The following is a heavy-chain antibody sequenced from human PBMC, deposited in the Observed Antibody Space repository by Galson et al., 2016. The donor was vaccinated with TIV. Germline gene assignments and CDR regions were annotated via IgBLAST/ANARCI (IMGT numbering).Heavy chain of an antibody. Sequence: SLRLSCAASGLSVNNDWMHWVRQSPEKGLAWVARIDTDGTTTYYADSVKGRFSISRDNAKNTVYLQMNNLIADDTAVYYCVRDRLGWHWGQGTLVTVSS. J-gene: IGHJ1*01. CDR2: IDTDGTTT. D-gene: IGHD3-16*01. CDR1: GLSVNNDW. CDR3: VRDRLGWH. V-gene: IGHV3-74*01.